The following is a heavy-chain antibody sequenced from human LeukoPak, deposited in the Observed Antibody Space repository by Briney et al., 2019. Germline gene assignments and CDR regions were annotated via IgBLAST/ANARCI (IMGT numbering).Heavy chain of an antibody. Sequence: ASVKVSCQASGYTFTGYYMHWVRQAPGQGLEWMGWINPNSGGTNYAQKFQGRVTMTRDTSISTAYMELSRLRSDDTAVYYCAREYTAMDSYGMDVWGQGTTVTVSS. CDR1: GYTFTGYY. J-gene: IGHJ6*02. CDR3: AREYTAMDSYGMDV. V-gene: IGHV1-2*02. CDR2: INPNSGGT. D-gene: IGHD5-18*01.